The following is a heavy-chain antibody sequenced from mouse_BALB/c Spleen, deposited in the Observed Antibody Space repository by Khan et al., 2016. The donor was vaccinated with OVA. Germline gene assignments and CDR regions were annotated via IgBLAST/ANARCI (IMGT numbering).Heavy chain of an antibody. Sequence: QVQLKESGPGLVAPSQSLSITCTVSGFSLSRYNIHWVRQPPGKGLEWLGMIWGGGGTDYNSTIKSRLSISKDNSKSQVFLKMNSLQTDDTAMYYCARAYYRYDDYYSMDYWGQGTSVTVSS. J-gene: IGHJ4*01. CDR3: ARAYYRYDDYYSMDY. V-gene: IGHV2-6-4*01. CDR2: IWGGGGT. D-gene: IGHD2-14*01. CDR1: GFSLSRYN.